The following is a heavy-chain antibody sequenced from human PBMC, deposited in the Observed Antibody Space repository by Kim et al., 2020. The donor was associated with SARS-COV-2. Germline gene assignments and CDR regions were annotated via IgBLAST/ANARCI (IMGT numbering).Heavy chain of an antibody. CDR3: ARGRDTAMVGGMDV. CDR2: IHHSAST. V-gene: IGHV4-38-2*02. Sequence: SETLSLTCTVSGYSISSGYYWGWIRQPPGKGLEWIGSIHHSASTYYNPSLKSRVTISADTSKNQFSLKLSSVTAADTTVFYCARGRDTAMVGGMDVWGPGTTVTVSS. CDR1: GYSISSGYY. D-gene: IGHD5-18*01. J-gene: IGHJ6*02.